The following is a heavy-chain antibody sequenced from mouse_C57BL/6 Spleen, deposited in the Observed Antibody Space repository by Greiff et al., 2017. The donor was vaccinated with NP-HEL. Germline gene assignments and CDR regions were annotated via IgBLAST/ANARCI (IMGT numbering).Heavy chain of an antibody. CDR1: GYTFTSYW. Sequence: VQLQQPGAELVKPGASVKLSCKASGYTFTSYWMHWVKQRPGRGLEWIGRIDPNSGGTKYNEKFKSKATLTVDKPSSTAYMQISGLTSEDSAVYYCARSLITTVVANWYFDVWGTGTTVTVSS. CDR2: IDPNSGGT. J-gene: IGHJ1*03. CDR3: ARSLITTVVANWYFDV. V-gene: IGHV1-72*01. D-gene: IGHD1-1*01.